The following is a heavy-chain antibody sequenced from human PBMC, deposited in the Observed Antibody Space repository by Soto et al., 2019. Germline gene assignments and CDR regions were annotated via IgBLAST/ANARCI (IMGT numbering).Heavy chain of an antibody. CDR1: GFTFSSYA. CDR2: ISGSGGST. D-gene: IGHD4-17*01. V-gene: IGHV3-23*01. J-gene: IGHJ6*02. Sequence: HPGGSLRLSCAASGFTFSSYAMSWVRQAPGKGLEWVSAISGSGGSTYYADSVKGRFTVSRDNSKNTLYLQMNSLRAEDTAVYYCAKGDDYGDYERYYYYYGMDVWGQGTTVTVSS. CDR3: AKGDDYGDYERYYYYYGMDV.